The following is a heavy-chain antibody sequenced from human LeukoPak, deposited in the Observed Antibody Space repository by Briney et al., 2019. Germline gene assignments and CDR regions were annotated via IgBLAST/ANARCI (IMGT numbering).Heavy chain of an antibody. CDR3: ANFGYCSSTSCPGDY. V-gene: IGHV3-30*18. CDR2: ISSDGSNK. CDR1: GFTFSRYG. J-gene: IGHJ4*02. D-gene: IGHD2-2*03. Sequence: QPGRSLRLSCAASGFTFSRYGMHWVRQAPGKGLEWVAVISSDGSNKYYADSVKGRFTISRDNYKTPLYLKMNSLKGEDTAVYYWANFGYCSSTSCPGDYWGEGTLVTVSS.